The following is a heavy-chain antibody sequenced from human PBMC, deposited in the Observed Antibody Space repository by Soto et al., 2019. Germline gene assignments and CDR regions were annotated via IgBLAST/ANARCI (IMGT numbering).Heavy chain of an antibody. CDR1: VGTFSSYA. Sequence: SVKVSCKASVGTFSSYAMSWVRQAPGQGLEWMGVIIPICGSTSYAQKFQGRVTMTRDTSTSTVYMELSSLRSEDTAVYYCAREAYDFWSGYQQYYYYYMDVWGKGTTVTVSS. J-gene: IGHJ6*03. CDR3: AREAYDFWSGYQQYYYYYMDV. D-gene: IGHD3-3*01. V-gene: IGHV1-69*05. CDR2: IIPICGST.